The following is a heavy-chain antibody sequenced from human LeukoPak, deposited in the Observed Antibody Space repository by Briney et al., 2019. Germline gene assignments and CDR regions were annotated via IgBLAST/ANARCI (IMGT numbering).Heavy chain of an antibody. CDR2: ISSSSSYI. D-gene: IGHD6-13*01. Sequence: GGSLRLSCAASGFTFSSYSMNWVRQAPGKGLEWVSSISSSSSYIYYADSVKGRFTISRDNAKNSLYLQMNSLRAEDTAVYYCARTIAAAGPYYYYYMDVWGKGTTVTVSS. CDR3: ARTIAAAGPYYYYYMDV. J-gene: IGHJ6*03. V-gene: IGHV3-21*01. CDR1: GFTFSSYS.